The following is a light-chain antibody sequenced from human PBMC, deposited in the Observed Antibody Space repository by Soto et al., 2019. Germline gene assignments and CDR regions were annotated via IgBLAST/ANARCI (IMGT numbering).Light chain of an antibody. CDR1: QSISNH. Sequence: DVQTTQSPSSVSASVADRVIITCRASQSISNHLNWYQQKPGKAPKLLIFAASSLQSGVPSRFSGSRSGPDFTLTISSLQPEDFATYYCQQSYSSPPTFGQGTKVDIK. CDR2: AAS. J-gene: IGKJ1*01. CDR3: QQSYSSPPT. V-gene: IGKV1-39*01.